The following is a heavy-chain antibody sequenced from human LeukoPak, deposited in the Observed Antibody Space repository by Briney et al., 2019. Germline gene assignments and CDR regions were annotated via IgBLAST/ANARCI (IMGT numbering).Heavy chain of an antibody. V-gene: IGHV3-53*01. CDR1: GFTVSSNY. CDR2: IYSGGST. J-gene: IGHJ6*02. D-gene: IGHD3-3*01. Sequence: GGSLRLSCAASGFTVSSNYMGWVRQAPGKGLEWVSVIYSGGSTYYADSVKGRFTISRDNSKNTLYLQMNSLRAEDTAVYYCARGITSLRYYYGMDVWGQGTTVTVSS. CDR3: ARGITSLRYYYGMDV.